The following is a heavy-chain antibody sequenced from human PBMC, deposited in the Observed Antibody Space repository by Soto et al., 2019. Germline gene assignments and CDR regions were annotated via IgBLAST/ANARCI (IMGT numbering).Heavy chain of an antibody. CDR3: ARDPWAADY. V-gene: IGHV3-66*01. J-gene: IGHJ4*02. Sequence: EVQLVESGGGLVQPGGSLRLSCAASGFTVSTKYMSWVRQAPGKGLEWVSVIYSGGSTFYADSVRGRFTISRDNSKNTGNLKMNSLRAEDTAVYYCARDPWAADYWGQGTLVTVSS. CDR1: GFTVSTKY. CDR2: IYSGGST. D-gene: IGHD3-16*01.